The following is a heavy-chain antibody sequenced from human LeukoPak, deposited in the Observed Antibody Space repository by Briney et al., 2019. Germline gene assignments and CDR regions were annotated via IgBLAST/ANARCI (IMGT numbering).Heavy chain of an antibody. J-gene: IGHJ3*02. CDR1: GYSISSGYY. CDR2: IYYSGST. D-gene: IGHD3-3*01. CDR3: ARRRLEWLSSDAFDI. Sequence: SETLSLTCTVSGYSISSGYYWGWIRQPPGKGLEWIGSIYYSGSTYYNPSLKSRVTISVDTSKNQFSLKLSSVTAADTAVYYCARRRLEWLSSDAFDIWGQGTMVTVSS. V-gene: IGHV4-38-2*02.